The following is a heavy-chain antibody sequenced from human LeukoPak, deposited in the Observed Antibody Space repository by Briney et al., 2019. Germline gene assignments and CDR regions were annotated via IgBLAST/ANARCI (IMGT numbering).Heavy chain of an antibody. D-gene: IGHD3-16*01. CDR2: MNPNSGNT. Sequence: GASVKVSCKASGYTFTSYDINWVRQATGQGLEWMGWMNPNSGNTGYAQKFQGRVTITRNTSISTAYMELSSLRSEDTAVYYCARGRMSMITFGGVLGWFDPWGQGTLVTVSS. V-gene: IGHV1-8*03. CDR3: ARGRMSMITFGGVLGWFDP. J-gene: IGHJ5*02. CDR1: GYTFTSYD.